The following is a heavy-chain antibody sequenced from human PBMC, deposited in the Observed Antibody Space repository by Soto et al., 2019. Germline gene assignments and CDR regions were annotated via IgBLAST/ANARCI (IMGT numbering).Heavy chain of an antibody. CDR2: INHSGST. V-gene: IGHV4-34*01. CDR3: ARDKITGLFDS. J-gene: IGHJ4*02. CDR1: GGSFSGYY. Sequence: PSVTLSLTCAVHGGSFSGYYWTWIRQPPGTGLEWIGEINHSGSTNYNPSLKSRVTISVDTSKNQFSLKLTSVTAADTAVYYCARDKITGLFDSWGQGTLVTVS. D-gene: IGHD2-8*02.